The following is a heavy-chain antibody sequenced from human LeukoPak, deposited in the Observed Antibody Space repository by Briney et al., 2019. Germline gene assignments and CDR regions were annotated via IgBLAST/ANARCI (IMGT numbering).Heavy chain of an antibody. J-gene: IGHJ4*02. V-gene: IGHV4-30-4*08. CDR1: GGSISSGDYY. CDR2: IYYSGST. Sequence: PSETLSLTCTVSGGSISSGDYYWSWIRQPPGKGLEWIGYIYYSGSTYYSPSLKSRVTISVDTSKNQFSLKLSSVTAADTAVYYCARDLNRSFDYWGQGTLVTVPS. CDR3: ARDLNRSFDY.